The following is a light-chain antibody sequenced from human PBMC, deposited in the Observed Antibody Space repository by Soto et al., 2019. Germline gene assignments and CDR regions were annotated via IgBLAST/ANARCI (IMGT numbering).Light chain of an antibody. J-gene: IGLJ1*01. CDR3: SSYTSSRFYV. CDR2: EDS. V-gene: IGLV2-14*01. Sequence: QSALTQPASVSGSPGQSITISCTGTSSDVGGYNYVSWYQQHPGKAPKLMIYEDSNRPSGVSNRFSGSKSGNTASLTISGLQAEDEADYFCSSYTSSRFYVFGTGTKVTVL. CDR1: SSDVGGYNY.